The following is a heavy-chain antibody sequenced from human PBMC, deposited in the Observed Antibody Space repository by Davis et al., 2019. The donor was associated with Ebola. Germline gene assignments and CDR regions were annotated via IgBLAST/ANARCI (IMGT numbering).Heavy chain of an antibody. CDR2: IWYDGSNK. CDR1: GFTFSSYG. J-gene: IGHJ5*02. Sequence: PGGSLRLSCAASGFTFSSYGMHWVRQAPGKGLEWVAVIWYDGSNKYYADSVKGRFTISRDNSKNTLYLQMNSLRAEDTAVYYCAREGYGDYVGGWFDPWGQGTLVTVSS. V-gene: IGHV3-33*01. D-gene: IGHD4-17*01. CDR3: AREGYGDYVGGWFDP.